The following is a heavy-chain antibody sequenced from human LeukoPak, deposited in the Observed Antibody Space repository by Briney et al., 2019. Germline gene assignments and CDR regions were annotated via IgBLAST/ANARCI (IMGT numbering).Heavy chain of an antibody. CDR1: GYTLTELS. CDR3: AREGVEYYGMDV. D-gene: IGHD5-24*01. CDR2: ISAYNGNT. V-gene: IGHV1-18*01. Sequence: ASVKVSCKVSGYTLTELSMHWVRQAPGKGLEWMGWISAYNGNTNYAQKLQGRVTMTTDTSTSTAYMELRSLRSDDTAVYYCAREGVEYYGMDVWGQGTTVTVSS. J-gene: IGHJ6*02.